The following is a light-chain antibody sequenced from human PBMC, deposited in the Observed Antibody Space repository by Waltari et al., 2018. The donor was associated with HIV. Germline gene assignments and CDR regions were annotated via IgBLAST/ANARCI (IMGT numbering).Light chain of an antibody. CDR2: GNT. Sequence: QSVLTQPPSVSGAPGPRVTISCTGRSSNIGAGYGVHWSQQIPGTAPKLLIYGNTNRPSGVPDRFSGSKSGTSASLAITGLLAEDEAEYYCQSYDNSLSVVFGGGTKLTVL. J-gene: IGLJ2*01. CDR3: QSYDNSLSVV. CDR1: SSNIGAGYG. V-gene: IGLV1-40*01.